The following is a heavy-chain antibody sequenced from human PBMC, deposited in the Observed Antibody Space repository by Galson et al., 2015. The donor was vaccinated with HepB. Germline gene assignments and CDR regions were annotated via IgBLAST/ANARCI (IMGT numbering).Heavy chain of an antibody. CDR2: ISSSGRFI. J-gene: IGHJ4*02. CDR1: EFAFSNYA. CDR3: ARDLGELSSGWYYFDS. D-gene: IGHD3-16*01. Sequence: SLRLSCAASEFAFSNYAMNWVRQAPGKGLEWVASISSSGRFIVYAVSVKGRFTISRDNANNSLYLEMNRLRVDDTGTYYCARDLGELSSGWYYFDSWGQGTQVTVSS. V-gene: IGHV3-21*06.